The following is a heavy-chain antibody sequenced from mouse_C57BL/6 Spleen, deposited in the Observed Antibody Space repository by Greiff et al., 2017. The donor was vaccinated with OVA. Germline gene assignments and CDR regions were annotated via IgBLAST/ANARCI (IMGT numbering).Heavy chain of an antibody. CDR3: TKTLYYGSSSYFDD. CDR1: GFNITDDY. Sequence: VQLQQSGAELVRPGASVKLSCTASGFNITDDYMHWVKQRPEQGLEWIGWIDPENGDTEYASKFQGKATLTADTSSNTAYLQLSSLTSEDTAVYYCTKTLYYGSSSYFDDWGQGTTLTVSS. D-gene: IGHD1-1*01. V-gene: IGHV14-4*01. CDR2: IDPENGDT. J-gene: IGHJ2*01.